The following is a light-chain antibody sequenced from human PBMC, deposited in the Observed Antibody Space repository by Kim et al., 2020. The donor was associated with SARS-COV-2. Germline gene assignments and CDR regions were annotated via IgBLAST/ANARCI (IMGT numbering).Light chain of an antibody. CDR2: EVS. J-gene: IGLJ1*01. CDR1: SNDVGGYNY. CDR3: YSYVVSHNFV. V-gene: IGLV2-8*01. Sequence: QSVLTQPPSASGSPGQSVTISCAGTSNDVGGYNYVSWYQQHSGKAPKLIIYEVSTRPSGVPDRFSGSRSGNTAFLTVSGLQAEDEAEYHCYSYVVSHNFVFGTGTQLTVL.